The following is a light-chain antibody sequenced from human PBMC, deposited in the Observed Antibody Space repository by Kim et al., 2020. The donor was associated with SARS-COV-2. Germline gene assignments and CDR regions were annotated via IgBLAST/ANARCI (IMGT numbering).Light chain of an antibody. CDR1: QSINTW. Sequence: SASVGDRVTITCRASQSINTWLAWYQQKPGKAPNLLIYKASSLESGVPSRFSGSGSGTEFTLTISSLHPDDFATYYCQQYNSYSYTFGQGTKLEI. V-gene: IGKV1-5*03. J-gene: IGKJ2*01. CDR2: KAS. CDR3: QQYNSYSYT.